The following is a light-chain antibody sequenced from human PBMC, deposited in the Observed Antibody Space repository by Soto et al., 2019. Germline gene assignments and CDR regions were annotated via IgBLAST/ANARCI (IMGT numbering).Light chain of an antibody. V-gene: IGKV1-39*01. CDR1: QSISAY. J-gene: IGKJ1*01. CDR2: FAS. Sequence: DIPLTQSPSSLSASVGDRVIITCRASQSISAYVDWYQQRPGQAPNLLIYFASTLQTGVPSRFRGSGSGTEFTLTSSTLQPEDFATYYCQQTYTSPVTFGQGTKVDIK. CDR3: QQTYTSPVT.